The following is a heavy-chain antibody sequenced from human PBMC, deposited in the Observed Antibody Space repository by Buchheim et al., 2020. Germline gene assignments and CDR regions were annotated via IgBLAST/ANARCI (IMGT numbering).Heavy chain of an antibody. V-gene: IGHV4-39*01. CDR1: GFTFSSYE. CDR2: MFSSENI. Sequence: VQLVESGGGLVQPGGSLRLSCAASGFTFSSYEMNWVRQPPGKGLEWIGSMFSSENIYYSPSLKSRGTISVDTSTNQFSLRLSSVTAADTAMYYCVRQGLVTVSGTVYFYYGLDVWGQGTT. D-gene: IGHD6-19*01. J-gene: IGHJ6*02. CDR3: VRQGLVTVSGTVYFYYGLDV.